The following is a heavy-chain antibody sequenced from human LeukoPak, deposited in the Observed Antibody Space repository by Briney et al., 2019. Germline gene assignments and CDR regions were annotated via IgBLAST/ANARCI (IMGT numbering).Heavy chain of an antibody. CDR1: GFTFSDYY. CDR3: ARRGRYDYVWGSYPYNYYYYYMDV. Sequence: GGSLRLSCAASGFTFSDYYMSWIRQAPGKGLEWVSYISSSGSTIYYADSVKGRFTISRDSAKNSLYLQMNSLRAEDTAVYYCARRGRYDYVWGSYPYNYYYYYMDVWGKGTTVTISS. CDR2: ISSSGSTI. J-gene: IGHJ6*03. V-gene: IGHV3-11*01. D-gene: IGHD3-16*01.